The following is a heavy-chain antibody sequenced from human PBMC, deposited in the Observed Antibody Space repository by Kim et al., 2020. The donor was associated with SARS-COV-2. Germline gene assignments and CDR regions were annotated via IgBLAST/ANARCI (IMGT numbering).Heavy chain of an antibody. CDR1: GNTFNSYP. V-gene: IGHV1-69*13. CDR3: AREGSWGFDY. J-gene: IGHJ4*02. CDR2: ISPILGTG. D-gene: IGHD6-13*01. Sequence: SVKVSCTASGNTFNSYPSSWVRQAPGQGLEWMGGISPILGTGNYAQKFEGRVTITADESTGTAYMELRSLRSEDTPVYYCAREGSWGFDYWGQGTLVTV.